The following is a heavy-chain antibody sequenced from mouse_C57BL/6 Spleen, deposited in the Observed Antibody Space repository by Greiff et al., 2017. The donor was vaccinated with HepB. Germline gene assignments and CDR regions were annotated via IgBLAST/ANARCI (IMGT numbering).Heavy chain of an antibody. J-gene: IGHJ1*03. V-gene: IGHV1-78*01. Sequence: VQLQQSDAELVKPGASVKISCKVSGYTFTDHTIHWMKQRPEQGLEWIGYIYPRDGSTKYNEKFKGKATLTADKSSSTAYMQLNSLTSEDSAVYVGASLNWDVAWYFDVWGTGTTVTVSS. CDR2: IYPRDGST. CDR3: ASLNWDVAWYFDV. CDR1: GYTFTDHT. D-gene: IGHD4-1*01.